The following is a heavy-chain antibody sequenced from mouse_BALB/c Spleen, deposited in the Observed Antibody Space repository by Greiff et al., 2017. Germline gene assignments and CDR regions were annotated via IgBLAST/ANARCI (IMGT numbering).Heavy chain of an antibody. D-gene: IGHD1-2*01. Sequence: VQLQQPGAELVKPGASVKLSCKASGYTFTSYYMYWVKQRPGQGLEWIGVINPSNGGTNSNEKFKSKATLTVDKSSSTAYMQLSSLTSEDSAVYYCTRYYYGYGDYFDYWGQGTTLTVSS. CDR2: INPSNGGT. J-gene: IGHJ2*01. CDR1: GYTFTSYY. CDR3: TRYYYGYGDYFDY. V-gene: IGHV1S81*02.